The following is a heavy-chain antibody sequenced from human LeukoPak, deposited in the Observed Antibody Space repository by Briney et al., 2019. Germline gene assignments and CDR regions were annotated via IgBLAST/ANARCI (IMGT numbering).Heavy chain of an antibody. J-gene: IGHJ4*02. CDR1: GFTFSNYW. Sequence: QPGGSLRPSCAASGFTFSNYWMNWVRQAPGKGLEWVANIKQDGSEKYYVDSVKGRFSISRDNAKNSPYLQMSSLRAEDTAVYYCARGGSGYSYGKIDYWGQGTLVTVSS. V-gene: IGHV3-7*01. D-gene: IGHD5-18*01. CDR2: IKQDGSEK. CDR3: ARGGSGYSYGKIDY.